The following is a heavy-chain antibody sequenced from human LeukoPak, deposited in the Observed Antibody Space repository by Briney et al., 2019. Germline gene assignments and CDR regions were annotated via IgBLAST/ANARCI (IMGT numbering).Heavy chain of an antibody. Sequence: GGSLRLSCAASGFTFSSYDMHWVRQAPGKGLEWVSVISSDENNKYYADSVKGRLTISRDNSKNTLYLRMNSLRVEDTAVYYCARDPGYYDSSGYSGYFDYWGQGTLVTVSS. J-gene: IGHJ4*02. CDR2: ISSDENNK. D-gene: IGHD3-22*01. CDR3: ARDPGYYDSSGYSGYFDY. V-gene: IGHV3-30*03. CDR1: GFTFSSYD.